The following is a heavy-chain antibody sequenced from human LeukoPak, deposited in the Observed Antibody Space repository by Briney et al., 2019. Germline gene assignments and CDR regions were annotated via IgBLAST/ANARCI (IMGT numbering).Heavy chain of an antibody. D-gene: IGHD1-26*01. CDR3: ARLGLLRDNWFDP. CDR1: GFTFSSYA. CDR2: IYSGGST. V-gene: IGHV3-53*01. J-gene: IGHJ5*02. Sequence: PGGSLRLSCAASGFTFSSYAMSWVRQAPGKGLEWVSVIYSGGSTYYADSVKGRFTISRDNSKNTLYLQMNSLRAEDTAVYYCARLGLLRDNWFDPWGQGTLVTVSS.